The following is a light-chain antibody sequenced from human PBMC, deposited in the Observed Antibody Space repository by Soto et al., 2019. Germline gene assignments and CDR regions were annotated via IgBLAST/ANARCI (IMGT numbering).Light chain of an antibody. Sequence: QSVLTQPPSVSGSPGQSVTISCTGTSSDVGSSNRVSWYQQPPGTAPKVMIYEVSNRPSGVPDRFSGSKSGNTASLTISGLQAEDEADYYCSSYTSISTYVFGTGTKVTVL. J-gene: IGLJ1*01. CDR1: SSDVGSSNR. CDR2: EVS. CDR3: SSYTSISTYV. V-gene: IGLV2-18*02.